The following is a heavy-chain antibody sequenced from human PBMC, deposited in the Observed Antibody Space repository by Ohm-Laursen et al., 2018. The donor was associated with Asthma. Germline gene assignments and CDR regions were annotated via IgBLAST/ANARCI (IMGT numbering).Heavy chain of an antibody. D-gene: IGHD4/OR15-4a*01. CDR2: LSGGAGRT. CDR1: GFTFKDYA. V-gene: IGHV3-23*01. Sequence: GSLRLSCAASGFTFKDYAMAWVRQVPGKGLDFVSALSGGAGRTDYADSVKGRFTTSRDNSKSTMYLQMNSLRAEDTAVYYCAKVGLTYYNAMDVWGQGTTVTVSS. J-gene: IGHJ6*02. CDR3: AKVGLTYYNAMDV.